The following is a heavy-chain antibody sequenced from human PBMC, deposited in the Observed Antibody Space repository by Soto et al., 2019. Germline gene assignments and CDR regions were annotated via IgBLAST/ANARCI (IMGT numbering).Heavy chain of an antibody. CDR3: ARCDLGSGWYFTWFDP. V-gene: IGHV1-18*01. J-gene: IGHJ5*02. CDR1: GYTFTSYP. Sequence: ASVKVSCKASGYTFTSYPMHWVRQAPGQGLEWMGWISAYNGNTNYAQKLQGRVTMTTDTSTSTAYMELRSLRSDDTAVYYCARCDLGSGWYFTWFDPWGQGTLVTVSS. CDR2: ISAYNGNT. D-gene: IGHD6-19*01.